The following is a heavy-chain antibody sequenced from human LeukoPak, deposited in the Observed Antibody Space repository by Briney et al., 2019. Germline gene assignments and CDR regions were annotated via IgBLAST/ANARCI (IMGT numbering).Heavy chain of an antibody. Sequence: GESLKISCKGSEYTFTSYWIGWVRQMPGKGLEWMGIIYPGDSQTRYSPSFQGQVTFSADKSISTAYLQWSSLKASDTGMYYCARSERGNWRYFSYWGQGTLVTVSS. J-gene: IGHJ4*02. V-gene: IGHV5-51*01. CDR3: ARSERGNWRYFSY. D-gene: IGHD1-20*01. CDR2: IYPGDSQT. CDR1: EYTFTSYW.